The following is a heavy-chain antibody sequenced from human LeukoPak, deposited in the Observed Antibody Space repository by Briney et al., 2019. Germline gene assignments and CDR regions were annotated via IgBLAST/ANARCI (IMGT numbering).Heavy chain of an antibody. CDR3: AKSGAPFIVGATSPFDY. CDR2: ISWNSGSI. Sequence: GGSLRLSCAASGFTFDDYAMHWVRQAPGKGLEWVSGISWNSGSIGYADSVKGRFTISRDNAKNSLYLQMDSLRAEDMALYYCAKSGAPFIVGATSPFDYWGQGTLVTVSS. V-gene: IGHV3-9*03. D-gene: IGHD1-26*01. J-gene: IGHJ4*02. CDR1: GFTFDDYA.